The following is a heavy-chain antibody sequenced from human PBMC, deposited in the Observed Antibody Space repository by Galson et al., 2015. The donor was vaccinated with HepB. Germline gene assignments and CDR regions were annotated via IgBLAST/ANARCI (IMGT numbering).Heavy chain of an antibody. CDR2: INPSGGST. CDR1: GYTFTSYY. V-gene: IGHV1-46*01. J-gene: IGHJ4*02. Sequence: SVKVSCKASGYTFTSYYMHWVRQAPGQGLEWMGIINPSGGSTSYAQKFQGRVTMTRDTSTSTVYMELSSLRSEDTAVYYCARVGTIFGVVSYFDYWGQGTLVTVSS. CDR3: ARVGTIFGVVSYFDY. D-gene: IGHD3-3*01.